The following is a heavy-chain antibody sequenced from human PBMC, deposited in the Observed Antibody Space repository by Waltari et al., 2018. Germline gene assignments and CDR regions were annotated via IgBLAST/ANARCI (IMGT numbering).Heavy chain of an antibody. J-gene: IGHJ4*02. Sequence: QVQLVQSGAEVKKPGSSVKVSCKASGGTFSSYAISWVRQAPGQGLEWMGGISPIFGTANYAQKFQGRVTITTDESTSTAYMELSSLRSEDTAVDDCASTYYDISPPLDYWGQGTLVTVSS. CDR3: ASTYYDISPPLDY. CDR1: GGTFSSYA. D-gene: IGHD3-9*01. CDR2: ISPIFGTA. V-gene: IGHV1-69*05.